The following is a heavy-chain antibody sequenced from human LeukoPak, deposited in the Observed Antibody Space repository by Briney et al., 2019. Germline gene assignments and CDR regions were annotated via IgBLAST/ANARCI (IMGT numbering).Heavy chain of an antibody. V-gene: IGHV3-21*01. CDR1: GFTFSSYS. CDR3: ARVMYYYDSSGYYHYWYFDL. CDR2: ISSSSSYK. Sequence: GGSLRLSCAASGFTFSSYSMNWVRQAPGKGLEWVSSISSSSSYKYYADSVKGRFTVSRDNAKNSLYLEMNSLRVEDTAVYYCARVMYYYDSSGYYHYWYFDLWGRGTLVTVSS. D-gene: IGHD3-22*01. J-gene: IGHJ2*01.